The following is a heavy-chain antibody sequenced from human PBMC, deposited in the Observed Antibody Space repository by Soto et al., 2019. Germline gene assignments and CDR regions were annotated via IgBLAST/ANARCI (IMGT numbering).Heavy chain of an antibody. CDR3: ARGANDRITMVRGVDY. Sequence: ASVKVSCKASGYTFTGYYMHWVRQAPGQGLEWMGWINPNSGGTNYAQKFQGRVTMTRDTSTSTAYMELSRLRSDDTAVYYCARGANDRITMVRGVDYWGQGTLVTVSS. D-gene: IGHD3-10*01. CDR1: GYTFTGYY. J-gene: IGHJ4*02. CDR2: INPNSGGT. V-gene: IGHV1-2*02.